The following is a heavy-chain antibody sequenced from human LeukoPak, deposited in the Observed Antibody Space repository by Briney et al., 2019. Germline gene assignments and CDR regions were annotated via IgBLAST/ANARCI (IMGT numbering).Heavy chain of an antibody. CDR1: GGSISSYY. J-gene: IGHJ4*02. Sequence: SETLSLTCTVSGGSISSYYWSWIRQPAGKGLEWIGRIYTCGSTNYNPSLKSRVTMSVDTSKNQFSLKLSSVTAADTAVYYCARDRGPSSTSLNYYFDYWGQGTLVTVSS. CDR2: IYTCGST. D-gene: IGHD2-2*01. V-gene: IGHV4-4*07. CDR3: ARDRGPSSTSLNYYFDY.